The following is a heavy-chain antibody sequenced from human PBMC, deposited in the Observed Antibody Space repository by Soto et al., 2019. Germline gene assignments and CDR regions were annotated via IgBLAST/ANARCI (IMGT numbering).Heavy chain of an antibody. Sequence: QVQLQESGPGLVKPSQTLSLTCTVSGGSISSGGYYWSWIRQHPGKGLEWIGYIYYSGSTYYNPSLKGRVTISVDTSKNQFSLKLSSVTAADTAVHYCARQALWFGEGDDWFDPWGQGTLVTVSS. CDR2: IYYSGST. V-gene: IGHV4-31*03. CDR1: GGSISSGGYY. CDR3: ARQALWFGEGDDWFDP. J-gene: IGHJ5*02. D-gene: IGHD3-10*01.